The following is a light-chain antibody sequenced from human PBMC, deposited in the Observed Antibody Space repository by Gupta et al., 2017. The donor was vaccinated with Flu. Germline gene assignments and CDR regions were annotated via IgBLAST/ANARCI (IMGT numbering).Light chain of an antibody. V-gene: IGKV1-33*01. Sequence: DSQMTQSPPSLSASVGDRVTITCQASRDISIYLSWYQQKTGRAPKLLIYDASNLETGVPSRFSGSGSGTDFTFTISSLQPEDIATYYCQQYDNPSITFGQETRLDIK. CDR1: RDISIY. CDR2: DAS. J-gene: IGKJ5*01. CDR3: QQYDNPSIT.